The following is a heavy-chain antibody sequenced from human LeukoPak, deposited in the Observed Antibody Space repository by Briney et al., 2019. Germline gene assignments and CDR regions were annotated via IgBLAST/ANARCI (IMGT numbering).Heavy chain of an antibody. V-gene: IGHV4-4*07. Sequence: SETLSLTCTVSGGSISSYYWSWIRQPAGKGLEWIGRIYTSGSTNYNPSLKSRVTMSVDTYKNQFSLKLSSVTAAGTAVYYCARDQYDLYPANWFDPWGQGTLVTVSS. D-gene: IGHD2-2*02. J-gene: IGHJ5*02. CDR3: ARDQYDLYPANWFDP. CDR1: GGSISSYY. CDR2: IYTSGST.